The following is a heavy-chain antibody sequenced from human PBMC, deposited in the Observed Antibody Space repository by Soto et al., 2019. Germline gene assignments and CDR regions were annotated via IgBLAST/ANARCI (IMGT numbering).Heavy chain of an antibody. D-gene: IGHD6-19*01. V-gene: IGHV4-59*08. CDR3: ASGIAVAGLYYYYGMDV. CDR1: GGSISSYY. Sequence: PSETLSLTCTVSGGSISSYYWSWIRQPPGKGLEWIGYIYYSGSTNYNPSLKSRVTISVDTSKNQFSLKLSSVTAADTAVYYCASGIAVAGLYYYYGMDVWGQGTTVT. CDR2: IYYSGST. J-gene: IGHJ6*02.